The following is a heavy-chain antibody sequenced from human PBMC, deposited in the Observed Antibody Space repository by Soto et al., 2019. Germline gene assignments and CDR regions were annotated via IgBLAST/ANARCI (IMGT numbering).Heavy chain of an antibody. CDR3: ARARYYDSSGYYDEDY. J-gene: IGHJ4*02. V-gene: IGHV1-18*01. D-gene: IGHD3-22*01. Sequence: QVQLVQSGAEVKKPGASVKVSCKASGYTFTSYGISWVRQAPGQGLEWMGWISAYNGNTNYAQKLQGRVTMTTDTSTSTAYMELRSLRSDDTAVDYCARARYYDSSGYYDEDYWGQGTLVTVSS. CDR1: GYTFTSYG. CDR2: ISAYNGNT.